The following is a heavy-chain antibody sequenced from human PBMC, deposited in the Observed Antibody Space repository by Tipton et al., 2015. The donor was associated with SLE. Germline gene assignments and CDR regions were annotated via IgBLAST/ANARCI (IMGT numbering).Heavy chain of an antibody. V-gene: IGHV3-30*04. D-gene: IGHD3-22*01. J-gene: IGHJ4*02. Sequence: RSLRLSCTVSGFPFSIHAMHWVRQAPGKGLEWVGFVSYDGTNDYYADSVKGRFTISRDNSKNTLYLQMNSLRGEDTAVYYCATDHRVDTGYYFDYWGQGTLVTVSS. CDR2: VSYDGTND. CDR1: GFPFSIHA. CDR3: ATDHRVDTGYYFDY.